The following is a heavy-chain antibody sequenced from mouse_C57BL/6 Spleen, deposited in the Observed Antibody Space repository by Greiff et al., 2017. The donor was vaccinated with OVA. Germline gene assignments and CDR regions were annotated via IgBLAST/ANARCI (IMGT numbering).Heavy chain of an antibody. V-gene: IGHV5-17*01. D-gene: IGHD1-1*02. J-gene: IGHJ3*01. CDR3: RRGGGFAY. CDR2: ISSGSSTI. CDR1: GFTFSDYG. Sequence: EVKLVESGGGLVKPGGSLKLSCAASGFTFSDYGMHWVRQAPEKGLEWVAYISSGSSTIYYADPVKGRFTISSDNAKNTLFLQMNGLRSEDAAMYCGRRGGGFAYWGQGTLVTVSA.